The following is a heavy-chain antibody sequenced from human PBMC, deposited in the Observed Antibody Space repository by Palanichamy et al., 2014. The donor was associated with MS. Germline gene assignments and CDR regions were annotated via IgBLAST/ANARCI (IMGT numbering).Heavy chain of an antibody. D-gene: IGHD3-16*01. J-gene: IGHJ4*02. CDR2: ISGSGGSA. CDR3: AKCLGVGYYFDY. Sequence: EAQLVESGGGLVQPGGSLRLSCAASGFTFSSYAMSWVRQAPGKGLEWVSAISGSGGSAYYADSVKGRFTISRDNSKNTLYLQMNSLRAEDTAVYYCAKCLGVGYYFDYWGQGTLVTVSS. V-gene: IGHV3-23*04. CDR1: GFTFSSYA.